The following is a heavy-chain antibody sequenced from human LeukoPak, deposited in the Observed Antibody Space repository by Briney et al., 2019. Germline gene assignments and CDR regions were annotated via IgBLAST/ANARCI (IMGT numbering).Heavy chain of an antibody. CDR2: IYYSGST. J-gene: IGHJ4*02. CDR1: GGSISSSSYY. V-gene: IGHV4-39*07. D-gene: IGHD4-11*01. CDR3: VGLHDYSNYVTESYFDY. Sequence: PSETLSLTCTVSGGSISSSSYYWGWIRQPPGKWLEWIGSIYYSGSTYYNPSLKSRVPISVDTSKNQFSLKLSSVTAADTAVYYCVGLHDYSNYVTESYFDYWGQGTLVTVSS.